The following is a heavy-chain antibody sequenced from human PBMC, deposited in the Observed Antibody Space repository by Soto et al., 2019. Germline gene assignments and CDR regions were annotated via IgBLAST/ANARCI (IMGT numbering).Heavy chain of an antibody. CDR2: IFYSGST. CDR3: ARRYGWLYFDY. V-gene: IGHV4-39*01. J-gene: IGHJ4*02. Sequence: SETLSLTCAVSGGSISSGGYSWSWIRQPPGKGLEWIGTIFYSGSTYYNPSLKSRVTISVDTSKNQFSLKLTSVTAADTALYYCARRYGWLYFDYWGQGSLVTVSS. CDR1: GGSISSGGYS. D-gene: IGHD3-10*01.